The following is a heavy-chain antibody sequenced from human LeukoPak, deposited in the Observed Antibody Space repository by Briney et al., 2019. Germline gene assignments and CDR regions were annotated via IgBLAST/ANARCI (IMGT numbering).Heavy chain of an antibody. CDR2: ISGTSTHT. J-gene: IGHJ4*02. Sequence: PGGSLRLSCAASGFTFSDYYMSWIRQAPGKGLERVSYISGTSTHTSYGDSVRGRFTISRDNAKNSLYLQMNSLRAEDTAVYYCGSPIRGWGQGTLVTVSS. V-gene: IGHV3-11*03. CDR1: GFTFSDYY. CDR3: GSPIRG. D-gene: IGHD3-10*01.